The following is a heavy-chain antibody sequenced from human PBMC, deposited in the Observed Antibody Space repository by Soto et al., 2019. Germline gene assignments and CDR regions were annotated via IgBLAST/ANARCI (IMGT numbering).Heavy chain of an antibody. CDR2: IDSGSYYM. J-gene: IGHJ4*02. CDR3: AGGWRERGFAS. CDR1: GFTFSTYS. Sequence: EVQLVESGGGLVKPGGSLRLSCAVSGFTFSTYSLNWVRQAPGKGLEWVSYIDSGSYYMYYADSLKGRFTISRDNAKNSLYLEMNILRAEDTAVYYCAGGWRERGFASWGQGILVTVSS. D-gene: IGHD1-26*01. V-gene: IGHV3-21*01.